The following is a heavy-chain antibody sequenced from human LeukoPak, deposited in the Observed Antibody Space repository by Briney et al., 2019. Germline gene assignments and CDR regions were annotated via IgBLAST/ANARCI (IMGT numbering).Heavy chain of an antibody. CDR1: GFTSSDFW. CDR2: INKDGSAR. J-gene: IGHJ4*02. CDR3: ARNRGWQQFDY. V-gene: IGHV3-7*01. Sequence: RGSLRLSCAPSGFTSSDFWVDWVRQAPGGGLEWVANINKDGSARNYLEPVKGRVTISRDNSKNSLYLQMNNLRAEDTAVYYCARNRGWQQFDYWGQGTLVTVSS. D-gene: IGHD5-24*01.